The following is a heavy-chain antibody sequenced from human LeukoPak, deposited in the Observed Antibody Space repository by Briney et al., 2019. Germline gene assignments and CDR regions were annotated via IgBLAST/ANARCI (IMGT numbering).Heavy chain of an antibody. CDR2: ISESGSST. CDR1: GFSFSNYA. CDR3: ARESTWQVLDC. Sequence: GGSLRLSCAASGFSFSNYAMSWVRQAPGRGLEWVSAISESGSSTYHADSVKGRFTISRENSRSTLYLQMNSLRAEDTAVYYCARESTWQVLDCWGQGTLVTVSS. V-gene: IGHV3-23*01. J-gene: IGHJ4*02. D-gene: IGHD4/OR15-4a*01.